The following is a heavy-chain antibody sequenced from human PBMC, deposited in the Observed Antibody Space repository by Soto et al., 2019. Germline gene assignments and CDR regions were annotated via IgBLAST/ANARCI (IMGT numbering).Heavy chain of an antibody. V-gene: IGHV3-30-3*01. Sequence: PGGSLRLSCAASGFTFSSYAMHWVRQAPGKGLEWVAVISYDGSNKYYADSVKGRFTISRDNSKNTLYLQMNSLRAEDTAVYYCARVFLDPPRRGAAGATFFMYYWGQGTLVTVSS. D-gene: IGHD1-26*01. CDR3: ARVFLDPPRRGAAGATFFMYY. CDR2: ISYDGSNK. CDR1: GFTFSSYA. J-gene: IGHJ4*02.